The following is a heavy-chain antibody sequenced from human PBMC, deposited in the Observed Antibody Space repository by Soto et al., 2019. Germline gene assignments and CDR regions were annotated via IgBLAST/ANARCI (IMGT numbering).Heavy chain of an antibody. Sequence: QVQLQQWGAGLLKPSETLSLTCAVYGGSFSGYYWSWIRQPPGKGLEWIGEINHSGSTNYNPSLKSRVTISVDTPKNQFSLKLSSVTAADAAVYYCARDKRLAAAGLRYFALWGRGTLVTVSS. CDR3: ARDKRLAAAGLRYFAL. CDR1: GGSFSGYY. CDR2: INHSGST. J-gene: IGHJ2*01. V-gene: IGHV4-34*01. D-gene: IGHD6-13*01.